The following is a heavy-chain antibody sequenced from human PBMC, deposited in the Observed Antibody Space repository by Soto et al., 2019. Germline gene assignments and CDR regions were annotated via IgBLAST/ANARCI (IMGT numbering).Heavy chain of an antibody. CDR3: ARGSCSGGSCYNY. CDR1: GFTFSNYA. D-gene: IGHD2-15*01. J-gene: IGHJ4*02. Sequence: QVQLVESGGGVVQPGRSLRLSCAASGFTFSNYAMHWVRQAPGKGLEWVAVISYDGSNKYYADSVKGRFTISRDNSMNTLYLQMNSLRAEDTAVYYCARGSCSGGSCYNYWGQGTLVTVSS. CDR2: ISYDGSNK. V-gene: IGHV3-30-3*01.